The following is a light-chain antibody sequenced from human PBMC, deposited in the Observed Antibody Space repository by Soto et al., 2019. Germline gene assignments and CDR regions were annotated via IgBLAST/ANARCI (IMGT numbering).Light chain of an antibody. V-gene: IGLV2-14*03. J-gene: IGLJ1*01. Sequence: QSALTQPASVSGSPGQSITISCTGTSSDVGGYNYVSWYQQHPGKAPKLMIYDVNNRPSGVSNRFSGSKSGNTASLAISGLQAEDEADYYCTSYAGTSTPYVFGTGTKVTVL. CDR3: TSYAGTSTPYV. CDR2: DVN. CDR1: SSDVGGYNY.